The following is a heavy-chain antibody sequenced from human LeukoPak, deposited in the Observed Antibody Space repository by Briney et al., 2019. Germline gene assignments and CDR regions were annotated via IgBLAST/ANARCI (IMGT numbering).Heavy chain of an antibody. CDR2: INIGNGNT. V-gene: IGHV1-3*04. CDR3: ARRLGRSFDY. Sequence: GASVKVSCKASGYIFINYAIHWVRQAPGQRLEWMGWINIGNGNTKYSQNFQGRLTISRDTSATTAYMDLSSLRSEDTAVFYCARRLGRSFDYWGQGTLVTVSS. D-gene: IGHD2-21*01. CDR1: GYIFINYA. J-gene: IGHJ4*02.